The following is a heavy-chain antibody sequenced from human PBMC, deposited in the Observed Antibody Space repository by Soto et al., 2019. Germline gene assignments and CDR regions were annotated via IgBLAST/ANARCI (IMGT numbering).Heavy chain of an antibody. Sequence: QVRLVQSGAEVKKPGSSVKVSCKASGGTFSSYAISWVRQAPGQGLEWMGGIIPIFGTANYAQKFQGRVTITADESTSTAYMELSSLRSEDTAVYYCASGIVVVTSHSGRKYYYDGMDVWGQGTTVTVSS. D-gene: IGHD2-21*02. CDR2: IIPIFGTA. CDR1: GGTFSSYA. CDR3: ASGIVVVTSHSGRKYYYDGMDV. V-gene: IGHV1-69*01. J-gene: IGHJ6*02.